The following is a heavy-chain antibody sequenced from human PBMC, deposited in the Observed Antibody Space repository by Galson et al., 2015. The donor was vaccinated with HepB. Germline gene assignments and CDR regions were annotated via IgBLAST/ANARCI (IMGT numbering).Heavy chain of an antibody. CDR1: GYTFSDYY. J-gene: IGHJ3*02. V-gene: IGHV1-2*02. D-gene: IGHD6-6*01. Sequence: SVKVSCKASGYTFSDYYLHWIRRAPGHGLEWMGWINPRSGGTNYAQKSQGRVTMTRDTSIDTAYMELSRVGSDDTAVYYCAKDRSIHDAFDIWGQGTGVTVSS. CDR3: AKDRSIHDAFDI. CDR2: INPRSGGT.